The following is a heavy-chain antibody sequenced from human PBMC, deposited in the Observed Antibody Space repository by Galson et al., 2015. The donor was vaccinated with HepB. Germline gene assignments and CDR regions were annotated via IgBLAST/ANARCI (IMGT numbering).Heavy chain of an antibody. CDR3: ATDRITFPGRSPAGFDY. CDR2: FNPDHGEA. D-gene: IGHD1-14*01. J-gene: IGHJ4*02. CDR1: GYTLSEFS. V-gene: IGHV1-24*01. Sequence: SVKVSCKVSGYTLSEFSIHWVRQAPGKGLEWMGGFNPDHGEAIYTQKFQGRVTMTEDASTDTAFMELSSLRSEDTAVYYCATDRITFPGRSPAGFDYWGQGTLVTVSS.